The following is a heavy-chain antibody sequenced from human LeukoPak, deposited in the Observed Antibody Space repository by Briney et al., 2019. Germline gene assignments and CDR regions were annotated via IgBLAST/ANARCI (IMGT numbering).Heavy chain of an antibody. D-gene: IGHD3-16*01. CDR3: ARDWGVRSYALYPYDAFDI. CDR2: IYTSGST. Sequence: PSETLSLTCTVSGGSISSYYWSWIRQPAGKGLEWIGRIYTSGSTNYNPSLKSRVTMSVDTSKNQFSLKLSSVTAADTAVYYCARDWGVRSYALYPYDAFDIWGQGTMVTVSS. V-gene: IGHV4-4*07. J-gene: IGHJ3*02. CDR1: GGSISSYY.